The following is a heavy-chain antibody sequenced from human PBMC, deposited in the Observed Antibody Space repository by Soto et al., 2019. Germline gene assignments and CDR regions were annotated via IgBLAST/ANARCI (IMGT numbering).Heavy chain of an antibody. CDR2: INHSGST. J-gene: IGHJ5*02. V-gene: IGHV4-34*01. CDR1: GGSFSGYS. CDR3: ARGRLTAAASSWRGNWLDP. Sequence: SETLSLTCAVYGGSFSGYSWSWIRQPPGKGLEWIGEINHSGSTNYNPSLKSRVTISVDTSKNQFSLKLSSVTAADTAVYYCARGRLTAAASSWRGNWLDPWGQGTLVTVSS. D-gene: IGHD6-13*01.